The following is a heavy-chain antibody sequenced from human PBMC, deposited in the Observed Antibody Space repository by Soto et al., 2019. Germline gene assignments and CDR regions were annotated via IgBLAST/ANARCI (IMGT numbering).Heavy chain of an antibody. V-gene: IGHV1-3*01. CDR3: ARDLGELELILNY. Sequence: QVQLVQSGAEVKKPGASVKVPCKASGYTFTSYAMHWVRQAPGQRLEWMGWINAGNGNTKYSQKFQGRVTITRDTSASTAYMELSSLRSEDTAVYYCARDLGELELILNYWGQGTLVTVSS. CDR2: INAGNGNT. CDR1: GYTFTSYA. J-gene: IGHJ4*02. D-gene: IGHD1-7*01.